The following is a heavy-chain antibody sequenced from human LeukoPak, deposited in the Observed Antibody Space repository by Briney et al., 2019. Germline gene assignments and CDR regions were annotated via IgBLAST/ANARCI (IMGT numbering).Heavy chain of an antibody. D-gene: IGHD2-15*01. CDR3: ATVRDIVVGGGPYYFDY. Sequence: ASVKVSCKGSGYTVTGYYMHWVRQAPGQGLGWMGWINPHNGDTNYAQKFQGRVTMTRDTSITTAYMELSRLKSDDTAVYYCATVRDIVVGGGPYYFDYWGQGTLVTVSS. CDR1: GYTVTGYY. V-gene: IGHV1-2*02. J-gene: IGHJ4*02. CDR2: INPHNGDT.